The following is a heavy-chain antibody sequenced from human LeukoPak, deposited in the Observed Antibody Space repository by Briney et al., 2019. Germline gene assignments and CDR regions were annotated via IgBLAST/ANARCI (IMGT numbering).Heavy chain of an antibody. D-gene: IGHD1-14*01. J-gene: IGHJ5*02. Sequence: GASVKVSCKASRYTFTGYYMHWVRQAPGQGLEWMGWINPNSGGTNYAQKFQGRVTMTRDTSISTAYMELSRLRSDDTAVYYCARDPDAFDALVQYEENWFDPWGQGTLVTVSS. CDR1: RYTFTGYY. CDR2: INPNSGGT. V-gene: IGHV1-2*02. CDR3: ARDPDAFDALVQYEENWFDP.